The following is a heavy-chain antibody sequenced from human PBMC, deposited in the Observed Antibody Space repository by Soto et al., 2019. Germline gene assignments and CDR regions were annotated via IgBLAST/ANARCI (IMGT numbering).Heavy chain of an antibody. CDR1: GRTFLISA. J-gene: IGHJ4*02. Sequence: QVQLVQSGAEVKTPGSSVRVSCKTAGRTFLISAIAWVRQAPGQGLEWMGGIIPILGTIHIAQNFQGRVNFTAARSTSTAYMDMSRLRSEYTATYFCSRGKELEQPSNHYYFDYWGQGSQVIVSS. D-gene: IGHD1-26*01. CDR2: IIPILGTI. V-gene: IGHV1-69*06. CDR3: SRGKELEQPSNHYYFDY.